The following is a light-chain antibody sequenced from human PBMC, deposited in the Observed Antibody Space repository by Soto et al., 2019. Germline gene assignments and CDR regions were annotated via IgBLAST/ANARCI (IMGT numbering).Light chain of an antibody. V-gene: IGKV3-20*01. Sequence: EIVLTQSPGTLSWSPEERATLSCRASQSLRNTNLAWYQQKPGQTPRLLINSASSRATGIPDRFSGSGSGTDFTLTISRLEPEDFAVYYCQQFYNSPLTFGGGTKVEIK. CDR3: QQFYNSPLT. CDR1: QSLRNTN. CDR2: SAS. J-gene: IGKJ4*01.